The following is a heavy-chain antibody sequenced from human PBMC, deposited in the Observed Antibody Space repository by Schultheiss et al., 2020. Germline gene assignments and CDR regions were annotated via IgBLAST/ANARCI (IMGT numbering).Heavy chain of an antibody. CDR1: GGSFSGYY. V-gene: IGHV4-34*01. CDR2: INHSGST. D-gene: IGHD3-22*01. J-gene: IGHJ5*02. Sequence: GSLRLSCAVYGGSFSGYYWSWIRQPPGKGLEWIGEINHSGSTNYNPSLKSRVTISVDTSKNQFSLKLSSVTAADTAVYYCARDANYYDSSGYHGWFDPWGQGTLVTVSS. CDR3: ARDANYYDSSGYHGWFDP.